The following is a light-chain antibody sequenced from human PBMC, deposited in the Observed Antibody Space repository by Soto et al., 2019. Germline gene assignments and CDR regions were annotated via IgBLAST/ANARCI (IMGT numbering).Light chain of an antibody. V-gene: IGLV1-40*01. CDR1: SSNFGAGYE. CDR2: NNL. J-gene: IGLJ1*01. Sequence: QSVLTQPPSVSGAPGQRVTISCTGSSSNFGAGYEVHWYKQLPGAAPILVIFNNLNRPSGVPERFSGSKSGTSASLVISGLQAEDEADYYCQSFDSSLRAYVFGSGTKLTVL. CDR3: QSFDSSLRAYV.